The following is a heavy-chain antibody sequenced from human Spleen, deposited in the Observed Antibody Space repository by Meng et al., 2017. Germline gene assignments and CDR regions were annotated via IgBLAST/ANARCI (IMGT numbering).Heavy chain of an antibody. Sequence: VQVVESGGVWVQPVGSLRRSCAGSGFTFTDHWMHWVRQGPGKRLVWVSRINPDGSNPTYADSVKGRFTISRDNAKNTVYLQMNSLRAEDTAVYYCTNDRLNHWGQGALVTVSS. V-gene: IGHV3-74*02. CDR2: INPDGSNP. D-gene: IGHD1-1*01. CDR1: GFTFTDHW. CDR3: TNDRLNH. J-gene: IGHJ1*01.